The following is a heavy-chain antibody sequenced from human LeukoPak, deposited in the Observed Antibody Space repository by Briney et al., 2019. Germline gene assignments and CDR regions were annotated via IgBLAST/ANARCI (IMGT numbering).Heavy chain of an antibody. CDR1: GGSISSGSYY. J-gene: IGHJ4*02. V-gene: IGHV4-61*02. Sequence: SQTLSLTCTVSGGSISSGSYYWSWIRQPAGKGLEWIGRIYTSGSTNYNPSLKSRVTISVDTSKNQFSLKLSSVTAADTAVYYCARDRIAAAGGFDYWGQGTLVTVSS. CDR2: IYTSGST. D-gene: IGHD6-13*01. CDR3: ARDRIAAAGGFDY.